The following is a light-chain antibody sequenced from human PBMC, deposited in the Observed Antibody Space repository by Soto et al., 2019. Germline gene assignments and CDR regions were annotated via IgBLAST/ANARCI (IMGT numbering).Light chain of an antibody. Sequence: EIVLTQSPGTLSLSPGERATLSCRASQSVSSNYLAWYQQTPGQAPRLLIYGASSRATGIPDRFSGSGSGTDFTLTISRLEPEDFAVYFCQQYNDWPRAFGQGTKVDIK. CDR2: GAS. CDR1: QSVSSNY. J-gene: IGKJ1*01. CDR3: QQYNDWPRA. V-gene: IGKV3-20*01.